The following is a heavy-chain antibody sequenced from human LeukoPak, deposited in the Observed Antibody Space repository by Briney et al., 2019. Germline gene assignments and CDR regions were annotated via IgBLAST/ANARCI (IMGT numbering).Heavy chain of an antibody. CDR2: ISSGSYSK. J-gene: IGHJ5*02. V-gene: IGHV3-11*01. CDR1: GFTLTDHY. Sequence: GGSLRLSCFASGFTLTDHYMSWIRQAPGKGPEWVSYISSGSYSKYYADSVKGRFTISRDNTNNSLYLEMNSLRVEDTGFYYCARGKRTFDPWGQGTLVTVSS. CDR3: ARGKRTFDP.